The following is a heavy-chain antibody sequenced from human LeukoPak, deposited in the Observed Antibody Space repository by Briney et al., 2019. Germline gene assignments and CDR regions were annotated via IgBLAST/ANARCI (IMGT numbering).Heavy chain of an antibody. V-gene: IGHV4-30-4*08. CDR2: IYYSGST. CDR3: ARADDY. Sequence: PSETLSLTCAVYGGSFSGYYWSWIRQPPGKGLEWIGYIYYSGSTYYNPSLKSRVTISVDTSENQFSLKLGSVTAADTAVYYCARADDYWGQGTLVTVSS. CDR1: GGSFSGYY. J-gene: IGHJ4*02.